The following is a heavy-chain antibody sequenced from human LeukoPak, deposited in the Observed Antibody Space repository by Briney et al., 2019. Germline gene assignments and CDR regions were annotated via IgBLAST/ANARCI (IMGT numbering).Heavy chain of an antibody. V-gene: IGHV3-30-3*01. CDR3: ASFGDYYDSRPIDY. D-gene: IGHD3-22*01. Sequence: GGSLTLSCAASGFTFSSYAMHWVRQAPGKGLAWVAVISYDGSNQYYADSVQGRFTISRDNSKNTLYLQMNSLRAEDTAVYYCASFGDYYDSRPIDYWGQGTLVTASS. CDR1: GFTFSSYA. J-gene: IGHJ4*02. CDR2: ISYDGSNQ.